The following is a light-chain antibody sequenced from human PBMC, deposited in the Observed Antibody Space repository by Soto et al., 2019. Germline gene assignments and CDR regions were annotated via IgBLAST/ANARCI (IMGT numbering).Light chain of an antibody. CDR1: HTVSSS. CDR2: GAS. CDR3: QQYGSSGT. Sequence: EIVMTQSPATLSVSPGERATLSCRASHTVSSSLAWYQQKPGQAPRLLIYGASTGATDIPARFSGSGSGTDFSLTISSLQSEDFAVYYCQQYGSSGTFGQGTKVDI. V-gene: IGKV3-15*01. J-gene: IGKJ1*01.